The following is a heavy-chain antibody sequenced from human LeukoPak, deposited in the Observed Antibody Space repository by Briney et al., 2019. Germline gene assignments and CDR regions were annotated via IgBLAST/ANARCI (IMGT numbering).Heavy chain of an antibody. Sequence: PSETLSLTCTVSGGSVTTYYWSWIRQPPWKGLDWIGYMHHSGSTNYNPSLKGRVTISPDTSKNHFSLRLSSVTAADTAVYYCARGGPDLTMATTIDYWGQGTLVTVSS. CDR1: GGSVTTYY. V-gene: IGHV4-59*02. D-gene: IGHD5-24*01. CDR2: MHHSGST. CDR3: ARGGPDLTMATTIDY. J-gene: IGHJ4*02.